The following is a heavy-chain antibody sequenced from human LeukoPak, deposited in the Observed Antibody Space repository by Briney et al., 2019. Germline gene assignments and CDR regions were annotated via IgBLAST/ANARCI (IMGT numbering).Heavy chain of an antibody. CDR3: ARITMVRGVPQPLDY. CDR2: IYPGDSDT. CDR1: GYSFTSYW. Sequence: PGESLKISCKGSGYSFTSYWIGWVRQMPGKGLEWMGIIYPGDSDTRYSPSFQGQVTISADKSISTAYLQWSSLKAPDTAMYYCARITMVRGVPQPLDYWGQGTLVTVSS. V-gene: IGHV5-51*01. D-gene: IGHD3-10*01. J-gene: IGHJ4*02.